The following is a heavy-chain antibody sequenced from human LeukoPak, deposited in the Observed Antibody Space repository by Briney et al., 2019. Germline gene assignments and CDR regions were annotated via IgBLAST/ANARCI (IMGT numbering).Heavy chain of an antibody. CDR1: GYTFTSYG. D-gene: IGHD3-3*01. CDR2: ISAYNGNT. J-gene: IGHJ6*03. CDR3: ARVGRYDFWSGYSSYYYYYMDV. Sequence: ASVKVSCKASGYTFTSYGISWVRHAPGQGLEWMGWISAYNGNTNYALKLQGRVTMTTDTSTSTAYMELRSLRSDDTAVYYCARVGRYDFWSGYSSYYYYYMDVWGKGTTVTVSS. V-gene: IGHV1-18*01.